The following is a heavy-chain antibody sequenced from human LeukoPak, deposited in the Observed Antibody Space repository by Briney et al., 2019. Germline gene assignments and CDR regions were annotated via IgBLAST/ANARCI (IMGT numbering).Heavy chain of an antibody. CDR3: ASEIVVVITTHLYDAFDI. CDR1: GFTFSSYS. J-gene: IGHJ3*02. V-gene: IGHV3-23*01. D-gene: IGHD3-22*01. CDR2: ISGSGGST. Sequence: PGGSLRLSCAASGFTFSSYSMNWVRQAPGKGLEWVSAISGSGGSTYYADSVKGRFTISRDNSKNTLYLQMNSLRAEDTAVYYCASEIVVVITTHLYDAFDIWGQGTMVTVSS.